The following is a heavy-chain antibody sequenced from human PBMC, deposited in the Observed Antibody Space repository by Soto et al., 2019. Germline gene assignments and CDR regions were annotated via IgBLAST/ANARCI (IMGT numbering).Heavy chain of an antibody. CDR2: ISWDGGST. CDR1: GFTFDDYT. J-gene: IGHJ6*02. Sequence: GGSLRLSCAASGFTFDDYTMHWVRQAPGKGLEWVSLISWDGGSTYYADSVKGRFTISRDNSKNSLYLQMNSLRTEDTALYYCAKDFYSGSYSDYYGMDVWGQGTTVTVSS. V-gene: IGHV3-43*01. D-gene: IGHD1-26*01. CDR3: AKDFYSGSYSDYYGMDV.